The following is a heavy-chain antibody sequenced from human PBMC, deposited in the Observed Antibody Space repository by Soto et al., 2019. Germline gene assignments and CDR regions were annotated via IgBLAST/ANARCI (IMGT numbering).Heavy chain of an antibody. CDR1: GFTFSSDW. D-gene: IGHD4-17*01. J-gene: IGHJ6*02. Sequence: GGSLRLSCAVSGFTFSSDWMHWVRQAPGKGLEWVSAIKGNGSRKNCVDSVKGRFTISRDNTRNLLYLQMNSLRAEDTAIYYCAVYGVAYGIDVWGQGTMVTVSS. CDR2: IKGNGSRK. V-gene: IGHV3-7*01. CDR3: AVYGVAYGIDV.